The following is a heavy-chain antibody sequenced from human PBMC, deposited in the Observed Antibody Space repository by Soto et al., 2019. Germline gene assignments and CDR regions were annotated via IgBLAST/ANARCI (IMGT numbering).Heavy chain of an antibody. V-gene: IGHV3-23*01. J-gene: IGHJ3*02. CDR2: ITGSGSGT. Sequence: EVQLLQSGGGLVPPGGSLRLSCAASTYILSRYAMTWVRQGPGKGLEWVSSITGSGSGTYYADSVKGRFTISRDNSKNTLFLQLNSLRAEDTAIYYCTTDPNGDYLGAFDNWGQGTMVTVSS. CDR1: TYILSRYA. CDR3: TTDPNGDYLGAFDN. D-gene: IGHD2-8*01.